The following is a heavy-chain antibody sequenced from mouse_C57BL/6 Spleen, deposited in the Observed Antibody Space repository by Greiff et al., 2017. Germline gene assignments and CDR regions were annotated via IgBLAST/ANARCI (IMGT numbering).Heavy chain of an antibody. CDR1: GYAFTNYL. CDR2: INPGSGGT. Sequence: QVQLKESGAELVRPGTSVKVSCKASGYAFTNYLIEWVKQRPGQGLEWIGVINPGSGGTNYNEKFKGKATLTADKSSSTAYMQLSSLTSEDSAVXFCARGDYGNFIDYWGQGTTLTVSS. V-gene: IGHV1-54*01. CDR3: ARGDYGNFIDY. D-gene: IGHD2-1*01. J-gene: IGHJ2*01.